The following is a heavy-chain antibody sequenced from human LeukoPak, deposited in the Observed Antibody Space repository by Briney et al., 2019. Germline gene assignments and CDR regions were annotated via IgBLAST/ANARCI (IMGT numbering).Heavy chain of an antibody. CDR2: ISGSGGST. Sequence: QPGGSLRLSCAASGFTFSSYAMSWVRQAPGKGLEWVSAISGSGGSTYHADSVKGRFTISRDNSKNTLYLQMNSLRAEDTAVYYCAKDSLGYSSGKPFDYWGQGTLVTVSS. V-gene: IGHV3-23*01. CDR1: GFTFSSYA. CDR3: AKDSLGYSSGKPFDY. D-gene: IGHD6-19*01. J-gene: IGHJ4*02.